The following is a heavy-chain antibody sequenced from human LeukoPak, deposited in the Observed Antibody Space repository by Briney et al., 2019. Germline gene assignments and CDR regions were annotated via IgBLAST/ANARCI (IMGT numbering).Heavy chain of an antibody. CDR2: IYTSGST. Sequence: SETLSLTCTVSGGSNSSGSYFWSWIRQPAGKVLQWIGRIYTSGSTNYNPSLKSRVTISVDTSKNQFSLKLSSVTAADTAVYYCARSEAMVRGVMIFDYWGQGTLVTVSS. J-gene: IGHJ4*02. CDR3: ARSEAMVRGVMIFDY. CDR1: GGSNSSGSYF. D-gene: IGHD3-10*01. V-gene: IGHV4-61*02.